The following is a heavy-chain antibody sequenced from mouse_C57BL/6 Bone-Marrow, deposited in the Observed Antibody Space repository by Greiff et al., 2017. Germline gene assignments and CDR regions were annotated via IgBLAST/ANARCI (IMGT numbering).Heavy chain of an antibody. CDR1: GYTFTSYG. J-gene: IGHJ3*01. Sequence: VQLQQSGAELARPGASVKLSCKASGYTFTSYGISWVKQRTGQGLEWIGEIYPRSGNTYYNEKFKGKATLTADKSSSTAYMELRSLTSEDSAVYFCARSGSSGPVFAYWGQGTLVTVSA. D-gene: IGHD3-2*02. V-gene: IGHV1-81*01. CDR2: IYPRSGNT. CDR3: ARSGSSGPVFAY.